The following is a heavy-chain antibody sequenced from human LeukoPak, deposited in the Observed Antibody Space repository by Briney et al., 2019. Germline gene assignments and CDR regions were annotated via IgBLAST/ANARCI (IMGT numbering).Heavy chain of an antibody. V-gene: IGHV3-23*01. D-gene: IGHD6-19*01. CDR1: GFTFSSYA. J-gene: IGHJ3*02. Sequence: GGSLRLSCAASGFTFSSYAMSWVRQAPGKGLEWVSAISGSGGSTYYADSVKGRFTISRDNSKNTLYLQMNSLRAEDTAVYYCAKARIAVAGTPTPHDAFDISGQETKVTASS. CDR3: AKARIAVAGTPTPHDAFDI. CDR2: ISGSGGST.